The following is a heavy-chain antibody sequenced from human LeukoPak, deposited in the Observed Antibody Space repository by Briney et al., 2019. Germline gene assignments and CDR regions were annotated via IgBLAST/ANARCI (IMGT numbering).Heavy chain of an antibody. Sequence: PSETLSLTCTVSGGSISSYYWSWIRQPAGKGLEWIGRIYTSGSTNYNPSLKSRVTMSVDTSKNQFSLKLSSVTAADTAVYYCARGPAGPYYYDSSGYGLPDYWGQGTLVTVSS. D-gene: IGHD3-22*01. CDR2: IYTSGST. V-gene: IGHV4-4*07. CDR3: ARGPAGPYYYDSSGYGLPDY. CDR1: GGSISSYY. J-gene: IGHJ4*02.